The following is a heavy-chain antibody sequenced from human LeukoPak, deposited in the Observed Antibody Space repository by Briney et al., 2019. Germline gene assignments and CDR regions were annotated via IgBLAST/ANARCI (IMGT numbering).Heavy chain of an antibody. Sequence: GGSLRLSCAASGFTFSSYSMNWVRQAPGKGLEWVSGISWNSGSIGYADSVKGRFTISRDNAKNSLYLQMNSLRAEDTALYYCARYYGSGSFDYWGQGTLVTVSS. D-gene: IGHD3-10*01. CDR1: GFTFSSYS. CDR3: ARYYGSGSFDY. J-gene: IGHJ4*02. CDR2: ISWNSGSI. V-gene: IGHV3-9*01.